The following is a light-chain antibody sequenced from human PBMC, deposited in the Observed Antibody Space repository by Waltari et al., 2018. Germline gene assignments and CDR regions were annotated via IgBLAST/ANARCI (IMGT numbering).Light chain of an antibody. CDR2: FAS. Sequence: DVELTQSPSSLSASVGDRVSLTCRASHSIGSMLAWYQHKPGNAPTLLIYFASSLENGVPSRFTGSGSGTEFTLTISGLQPDDFGTYYCQQYHESPYTFSQGTKLDI. J-gene: IGKJ2*01. CDR1: HSIGSM. CDR3: QQYHESPYT. V-gene: IGKV1-5*03.